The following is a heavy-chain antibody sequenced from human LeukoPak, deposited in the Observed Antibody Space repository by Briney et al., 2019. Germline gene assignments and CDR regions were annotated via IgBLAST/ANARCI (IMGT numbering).Heavy chain of an antibody. D-gene: IGHD2-15*01. J-gene: IGHJ5*02. CDR1: GGSISSYY. CDR3: ARAPPPVVVAATRRHWFDP. V-gene: IGHV4-59*01. Sequence: PSETLSLTCTVSGGSISSYYWSWIRQPPGKGLEWIGYIYYSGSTNYNPSLKSRVTISVGTSKNQFSLKLSSVTAADTAVYYCARAPPPVVVAATRRHWFDPWGQGTLVTVSS. CDR2: IYYSGST.